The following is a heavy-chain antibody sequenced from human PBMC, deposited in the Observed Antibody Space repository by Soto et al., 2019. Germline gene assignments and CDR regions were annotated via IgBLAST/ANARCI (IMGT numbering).Heavy chain of an antibody. CDR2: INPNSGGT. CDR1: GYSFTAYC. J-gene: IGHJ4*01. D-gene: IGHD1-26*01. CDR3: ARSSGTYSDFDY. Sequence: QVHLVQSGAEVKKSGASVKVSCEASGYSFTAYCVHWVRQAPGQGLEWMGWINPNSGGTNYAQRSQGRVAMTTDTSTNTAYMELNSLKSDDTALYFCARSSGTYSDFDYWGQGTQVTVSS. V-gene: IGHV1-2*02.